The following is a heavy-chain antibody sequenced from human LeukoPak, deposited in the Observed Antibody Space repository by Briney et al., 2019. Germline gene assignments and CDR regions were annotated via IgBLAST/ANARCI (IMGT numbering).Heavy chain of an antibody. CDR3: AREQGGGLSGRLGGLFASYHTYYYMDV. CDR1: GYTFTMYY. D-gene: IGHD3-16*01. CDR2: INPNDGAT. V-gene: IGHV1-46*01. J-gene: IGHJ6*03. Sequence: ASVKVSCKASGYTFTMYYIHWVRQAPGQGLEWMGMINPNDGATTCTQRFQSRVTMTRDMSTTTVYMDLRSLRSEDTAVYFCAREQGGGLSGRLGGLFASYHTYYYMDVWGRGTTVTVSS.